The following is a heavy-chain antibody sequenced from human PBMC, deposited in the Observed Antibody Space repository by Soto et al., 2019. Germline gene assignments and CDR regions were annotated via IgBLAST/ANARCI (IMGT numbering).Heavy chain of an antibody. CDR3: ATVLWKLASGYVLTNWFDP. CDR2: FDPEDGET. Sequence: GASVKVSFKVSGYTLTELSMHWVRQAPGKGLEWMGGFDPEDGETIYAQKFQGRVTMTEDTSTDTAYMELSSLRSEDTAVYYCATVLWKLASGYVLTNWFDPWGQGTLVTVSS. D-gene: IGHD5-12*01. V-gene: IGHV1-24*01. J-gene: IGHJ5*02. CDR1: GYTLTELS.